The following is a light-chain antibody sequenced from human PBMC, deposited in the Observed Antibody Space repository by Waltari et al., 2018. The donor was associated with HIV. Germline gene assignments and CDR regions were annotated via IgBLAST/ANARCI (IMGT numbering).Light chain of an antibody. CDR3: SSHTSTNIRV. Sequence: QLALDPPASVHAAPAQPTTISCTAANSGHVSWYQQLPGEAPRLIIFDVTKRPSWVSHRLSGSRSGNTASLTISGLQADDESDYFCSSHTSTNIRVFGGGTRVTVL. CDR1: NSGH. CDR2: DVT. J-gene: IGLJ3*02. V-gene: IGLV2-23*02.